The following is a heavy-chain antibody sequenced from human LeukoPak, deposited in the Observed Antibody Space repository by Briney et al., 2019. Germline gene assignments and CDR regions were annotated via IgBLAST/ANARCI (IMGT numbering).Heavy chain of an antibody. CDR3: ARGSYGGNSNFDY. Sequence: GGSLRLSCAASGLTFSSYAMHWVRQAPGKGLEYVSAISSNGGSTYYANSVKGRFTISRDNSKNTLYLQMGSLRAEDMAVYYCARGSYGGNSNFDYWGQGTLVTVSS. V-gene: IGHV3-64*01. D-gene: IGHD4-23*01. J-gene: IGHJ4*02. CDR1: GLTFSSYA. CDR2: ISSNGGST.